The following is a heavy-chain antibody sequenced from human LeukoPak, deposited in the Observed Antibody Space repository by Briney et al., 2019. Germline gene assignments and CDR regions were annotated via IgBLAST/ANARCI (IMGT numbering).Heavy chain of an antibody. Sequence: SETLSLTCTVSGYSISSAYYWGWIRQPPGKGLEWIGSIYHSGSTYYNPSLKSRVTISVDTSKNQFSLKLSSVTAADTAVYYCARTVLTGYIQQTPNWFDPWGQGTLVTVSS. J-gene: IGHJ5*02. CDR3: ARTVLTGYIQQTPNWFDP. CDR1: GYSISSAYY. V-gene: IGHV4-38-2*02. D-gene: IGHD3-9*01. CDR2: IYHSGST.